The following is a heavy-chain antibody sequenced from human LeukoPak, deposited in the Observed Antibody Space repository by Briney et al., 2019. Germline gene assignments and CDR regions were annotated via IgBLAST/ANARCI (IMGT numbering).Heavy chain of an antibody. CDR1: GFTFSSYA. J-gene: IGHJ4*02. Sequence: PGGSLRLSCAAFGFTFSSYAMSWVRQAPGKGLEWVSDISGSGGSTYYADSVKGRFTTSRDNSKNTLYLQMNSLRAEDTAVYYCAKDLYDSSGYWGKNPGQIDYWGQGTLVTVSS. V-gene: IGHV3-23*01. D-gene: IGHD3-22*01. CDR2: ISGSGGST. CDR3: AKDLYDSSGYWGKNPGQIDY.